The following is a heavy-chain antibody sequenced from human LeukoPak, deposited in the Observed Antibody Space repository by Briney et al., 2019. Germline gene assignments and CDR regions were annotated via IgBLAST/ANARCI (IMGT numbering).Heavy chain of an antibody. Sequence: SETLSLTCAVSGGSISSGGYSWSWIRQPPGKGLEWIVSIYHSGSTYYNPSLKSRVTISVDTSKNQFSLKLSSVTAADTAVYYCARDGEYSYGDGNWFDPWGQGTLVTVSS. CDR2: IYHSGST. CDR1: GGSISSGGYS. V-gene: IGHV4-39*07. J-gene: IGHJ5*02. CDR3: ARDGEYSYGDGNWFDP. D-gene: IGHD5-18*01.